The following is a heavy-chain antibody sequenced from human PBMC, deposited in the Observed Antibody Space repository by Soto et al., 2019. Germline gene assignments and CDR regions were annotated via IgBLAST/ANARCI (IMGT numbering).Heavy chain of an antibody. J-gene: IGHJ4*02. V-gene: IGHV3-66*01. D-gene: IGHD3-16*01. CDR2: IYSGGST. CDR1: GFTVSTKY. CDR3: ARDPWAADY. Sequence: EVQLVESGGGLVQPGGSLRLSCAASGFTVSTKYMSWVRQAPGKGLEWVSDIYSGGSTFYADPVRGRFTISRDNSKNKVNLQRNSLRSEDTAVYYCARDPWAADYWGQGTLVTVSS.